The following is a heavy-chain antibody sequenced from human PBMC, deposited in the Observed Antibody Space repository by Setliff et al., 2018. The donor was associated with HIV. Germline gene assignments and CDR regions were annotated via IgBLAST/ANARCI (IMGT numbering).Heavy chain of an antibody. CDR3: ARYNFWSGYESDY. CDR1: DYIFLSYG. Sequence: ASVKVSCKTSDYIFLSYGIIWVRQAPGQGLEWMGWVSPYNGDTKYAQKFQGRVTMTTDTSARTGYMELRNLRSDDTAVYYCARYNFWSGYESDYWGQGTLVTVSS. CDR2: VSPYNGDT. D-gene: IGHD3-3*01. J-gene: IGHJ4*02. V-gene: IGHV1-18*01.